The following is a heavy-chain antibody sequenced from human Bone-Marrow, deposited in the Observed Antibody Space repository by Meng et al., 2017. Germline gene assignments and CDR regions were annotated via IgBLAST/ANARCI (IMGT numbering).Heavy chain of an antibody. V-gene: IGHV1-2*02. J-gene: IGHJ4*02. Sequence: ASVKVSCKASGYTFTGNYMHWVRQAPGQGLEWMGWINPNSGGTNYAQKFQGRVTMTRDTSISTAYMELSRLRSDDTAVYYCARVGDYDSSCPDYWGQGTLVTVSS. CDR1: GYTFTGNY. CDR2: INPNSGGT. CDR3: ARVGDYDSSCPDY. D-gene: IGHD3-22*01.